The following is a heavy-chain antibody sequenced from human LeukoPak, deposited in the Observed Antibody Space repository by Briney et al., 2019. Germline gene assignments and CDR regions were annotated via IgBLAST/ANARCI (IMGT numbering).Heavy chain of an antibody. V-gene: IGHV1-8*01. J-gene: IGHJ4*02. Sequence: ASVKVSCKASGYTFTSYDINWVRQATGQGLEWMGWMNPNSGNTGYAQKFQGRVTMTRNVSISTAYMELSSLRSEDTAVYYCARGLMLEWSHDYWGQGTLVTVSS. CDR1: GYTFTSYD. CDR2: MNPNSGNT. CDR3: ARGLMLEWSHDY. D-gene: IGHD3-3*01.